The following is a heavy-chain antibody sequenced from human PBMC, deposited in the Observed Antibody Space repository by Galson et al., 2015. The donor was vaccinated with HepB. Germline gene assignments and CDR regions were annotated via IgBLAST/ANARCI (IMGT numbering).Heavy chain of an antibody. V-gene: IGHV1-69*06. J-gene: IGHJ4*02. CDR2: IIPIFGTA. D-gene: IGHD4-17*01. CDR3: ARAGSTVTSPYYFDY. Sequence: SVKVSCKASGYTFTSYGISWVRQAPGQGLEWMGGIIPIFGTANYAQKFQGRVTITADKSTSTAYMELSSLRSEGTAVYYCARAGSTVTSPYYFDYWGQGTLVTVSS. CDR1: GYTFTSYG.